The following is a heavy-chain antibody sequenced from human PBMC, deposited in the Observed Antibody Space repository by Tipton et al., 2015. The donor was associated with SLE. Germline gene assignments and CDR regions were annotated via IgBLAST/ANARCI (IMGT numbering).Heavy chain of an antibody. D-gene: IGHD4-11*01. Sequence: GSLRLSCVASGFTLTYYGMHWVRQAPGKGLEWVTFIQYDGNYPSYADSVRGRFTISRDNSRNTLYLHMNGLRPDDTAVYYCAREVLSDYTSWFDPWGQGTLVTVSS. J-gene: IGHJ5*02. CDR2: IQYDGNYP. CDR3: AREVLSDYTSWFDP. V-gene: IGHV3-30*02. CDR1: GFTLTYYG.